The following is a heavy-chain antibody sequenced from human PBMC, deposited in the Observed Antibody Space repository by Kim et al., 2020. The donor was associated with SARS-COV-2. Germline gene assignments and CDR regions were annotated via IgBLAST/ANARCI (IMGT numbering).Heavy chain of an antibody. Sequence: SYSSSVRVRSTISRDNSQNTLYLHMGSLRPEDTAIYYCARDDYGDYSFDYWGQGTLVAVSS. J-gene: IGHJ4*02. CDR3: ARDDYGDYSFDY. D-gene: IGHD4-17*01. V-gene: IGHV3-64*01.